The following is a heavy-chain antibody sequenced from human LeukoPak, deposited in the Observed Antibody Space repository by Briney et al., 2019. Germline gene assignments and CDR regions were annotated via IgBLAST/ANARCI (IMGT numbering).Heavy chain of an antibody. CDR1: GFTFSSYA. CDR3: ARRPYGDSSFDY. V-gene: IGHV3-23*01. CDR2: ISGSGGST. Sequence: PGGTLRLSCAASGFTFSSYAMSWVRQAPGKGLEWVSAISGSGGSTYYADSVKGRFTISRDNSKNTLYLQMNSQRAEDTAVYYCARRPYGDSSFDYWGQGTLVTVSS. J-gene: IGHJ4*02. D-gene: IGHD4-17*01.